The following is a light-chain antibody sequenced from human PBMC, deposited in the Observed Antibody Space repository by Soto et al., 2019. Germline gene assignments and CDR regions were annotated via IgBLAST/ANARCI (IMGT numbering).Light chain of an antibody. V-gene: IGKV1-16*01. J-gene: IGKJ4*01. CDR3: QQYNFYPLT. Sequence: DIQMTQSPSSLSASVGDRVTITCQASQDINKNLIWYQQKPGKAPKLLIYTASTLQSGVPSRFSGRGSGTEFTLTISSLQPDDFATYYCQQYNFYPLTFGGGTKVDIK. CDR1: QDINKN. CDR2: TAS.